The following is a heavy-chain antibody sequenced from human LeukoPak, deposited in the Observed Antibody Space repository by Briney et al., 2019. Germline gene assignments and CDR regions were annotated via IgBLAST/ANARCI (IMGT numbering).Heavy chain of an antibody. V-gene: IGHV3-48*01. J-gene: IGHJ4*02. CDR2: ISSSSSTI. Sequence: PGGSLRLSCAASGFTFSSYSMNWVRQAPGKGLEWVSYISSSSSTIYYADSVKGRFTISRDNAKNSLYLQMNSLRADDTAVYYCSVAFSEYFDYWGQGTLVTVSS. CDR1: GFTFSSYS. D-gene: IGHD5-12*01. CDR3: SVAFSEYFDY.